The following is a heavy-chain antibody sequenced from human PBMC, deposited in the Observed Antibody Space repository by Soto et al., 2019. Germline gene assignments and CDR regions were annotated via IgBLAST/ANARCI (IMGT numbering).Heavy chain of an antibody. CDR1: GFTFSSYV. V-gene: IGHV3-30-3*01. Sequence: QVQLVESGGGVVQPGRSLRLSCAASGFTFSSYVMHWVRQAPGKGLEWVELISYDGSNKYYADSVKGRFTISRDNSKNTLYLQMNSLRAEDTAVYYCARMGLLHGMDVWGQGTTVTVSS. CDR2: ISYDGSNK. J-gene: IGHJ6*02. CDR3: ARMGLLHGMDV. D-gene: IGHD2-15*01.